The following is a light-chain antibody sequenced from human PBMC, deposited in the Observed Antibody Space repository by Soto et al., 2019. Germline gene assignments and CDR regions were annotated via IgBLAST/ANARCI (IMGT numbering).Light chain of an antibody. Sequence: DIPMTQSPSSVSASVGDRVTITCRASQGISNWLAWYQQKPGKAPKLLVSAASNLQSGVPSRFSGSGSGTDFTLTISSLQPEDSATYYCQQANNFPRTFGQGTKVEIK. V-gene: IGKV1-12*01. J-gene: IGKJ1*01. CDR3: QQANNFPRT. CDR1: QGISNW. CDR2: AAS.